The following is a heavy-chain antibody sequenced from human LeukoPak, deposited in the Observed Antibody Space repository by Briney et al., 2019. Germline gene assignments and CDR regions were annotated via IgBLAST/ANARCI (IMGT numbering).Heavy chain of an antibody. CDR1: GFTFSSYW. D-gene: IGHD3-10*01. Sequence: PGGSLRLSCAASGFTFSSYWMHWVRQAPGKGLVWVSRINSEGSSINYADSVKGRFTISRDNAKNTLYLQMNSLRVEDTAVCYCVRVGGESPRWFDPWGQGTLVTVSS. V-gene: IGHV3-74*01. CDR2: INSEGSSI. J-gene: IGHJ5*02. CDR3: VRVGGESPRWFDP.